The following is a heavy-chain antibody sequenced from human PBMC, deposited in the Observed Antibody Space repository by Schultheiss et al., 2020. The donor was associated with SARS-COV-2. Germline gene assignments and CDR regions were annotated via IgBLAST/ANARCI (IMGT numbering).Heavy chain of an antibody. D-gene: IGHD5-18*01. CDR1: GGSFSGYY. CDR3: ARGRIVDTAMVTEDY. J-gene: IGHJ4*02. V-gene: IGHV3-33*08. CDR2: IWYDGSNK. Sequence: GGSLRLSCAVYGGSFSGYYWSWIRQPPGKGLEWVAVIWYDGSNKYYADSVKGRFTISRDNSKNTLYLQMNSLRAEDTAVYYCARGRIVDTAMVTEDYWGQGTLVTVSS.